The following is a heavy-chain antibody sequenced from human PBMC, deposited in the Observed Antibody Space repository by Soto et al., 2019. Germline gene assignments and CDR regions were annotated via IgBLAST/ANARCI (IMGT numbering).Heavy chain of an antibody. D-gene: IGHD2-2*01. Sequence: GGSLRLSCAASGFTFSSYSMNWVRQAPGKGLDWVSYISSSSSTIYYADSVKGRFTISRDNSKNTLYLQMNNLRAEDTAVYYCAKDNCISTSCYRLYNWFDPWGQGTLVTVSS. CDR2: ISSSSSTI. V-gene: IGHV3-48*01. CDR3: AKDNCISTSCYRLYNWFDP. CDR1: GFTFSSYS. J-gene: IGHJ5*02.